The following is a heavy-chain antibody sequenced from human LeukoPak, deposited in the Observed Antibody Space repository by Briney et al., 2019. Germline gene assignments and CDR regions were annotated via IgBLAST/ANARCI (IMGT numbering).Heavy chain of an antibody. Sequence: SQTLSLTCTVSGGSISSGDYYWSWIRQPPGKGLEWIGYIYYSGSTYYNPSLKSRVTISVDTSKNQFSLKLSSVTAADTAVYYCAGRITIFGVVSDHWGQGTLVTVSS. CDR2: IYYSGST. J-gene: IGHJ5*02. CDR1: GGSISSGDYY. V-gene: IGHV4-30-4*08. CDR3: AGRITIFGVVSDH. D-gene: IGHD3-3*01.